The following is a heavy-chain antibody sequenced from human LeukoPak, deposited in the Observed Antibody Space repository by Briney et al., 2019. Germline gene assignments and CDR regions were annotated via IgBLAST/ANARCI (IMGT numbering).Heavy chain of an antibody. CDR2: IYYSGST. J-gene: IGHJ4*02. CDR1: GGSISSSSYY. V-gene: IGHV4-39*07. CDR3: ARDHYTDQLIWFGESSPTYFDY. D-gene: IGHD3-10*01. Sequence: SETLSLTCTVSGGSISSSSYYWGWIRQPPGKGLEWIGSIYYSGSTYYNPSLKSRVTISVDTSKNQFSLKLSSVTAADTAVYYCARDHYTDQLIWFGESSPTYFDYWGQGTLVTVSS.